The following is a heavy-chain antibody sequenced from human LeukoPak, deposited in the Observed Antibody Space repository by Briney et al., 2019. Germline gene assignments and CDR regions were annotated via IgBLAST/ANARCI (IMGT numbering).Heavy chain of an antibody. J-gene: IGHJ4*02. V-gene: IGHV4-61*02. D-gene: IGHD3-10*01. Sequence: PSETLSLTCTVSGGSITSDNYYWNWIRQPAGKGLEWLGRFHTSGSTNYNPSLKSRVTISVGPSKNQFSLKVSSVTAADTAVYYCARGWFGELFLLYWGQGTLVTVSS. CDR2: FHTSGST. CDR1: GGSITSDNYY. CDR3: ARGWFGELFLLY.